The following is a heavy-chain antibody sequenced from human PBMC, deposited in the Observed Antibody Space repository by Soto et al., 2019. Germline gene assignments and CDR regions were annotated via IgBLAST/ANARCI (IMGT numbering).Heavy chain of an antibody. CDR3: ARESFEYSSGWSSDY. D-gene: IGHD6-19*01. CDR1: GFTFSSYG. Sequence: PGGSLRLSCAASGFTFSSYGMHWVRQAPGKGLEWVAVIWYDGSNKYYADSVKGRFTISRDNSKNTLYLQMNSLRAEDTAVYYYARESFEYSSGWSSDYWGQGTLVTVSS. J-gene: IGHJ4*02. CDR2: IWYDGSNK. V-gene: IGHV3-33*01.